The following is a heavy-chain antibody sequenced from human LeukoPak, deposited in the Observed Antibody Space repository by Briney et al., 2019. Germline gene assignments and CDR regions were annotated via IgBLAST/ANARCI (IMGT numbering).Heavy chain of an antibody. V-gene: IGHV4-59*08. D-gene: IGHD3-10*01. CDR1: GGSISSYY. CDR3: ARHFVLWFGESHTHYFDY. Sequence: SETLSLTCTVSGGSISSYYWSWIRQPPGKGLEWIGYIYYSGSTNYNPSLKSRVTISVDTSKNQFSLKLSSVTAADTAVYYCARHFVLWFGESHTHYFDYWGQGTLVTVSS. CDR2: IYYSGST. J-gene: IGHJ4*02.